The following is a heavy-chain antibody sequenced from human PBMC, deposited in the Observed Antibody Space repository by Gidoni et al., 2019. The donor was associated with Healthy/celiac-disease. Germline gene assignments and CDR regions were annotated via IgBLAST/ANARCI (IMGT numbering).Heavy chain of an antibody. J-gene: IGHJ4*02. V-gene: IGHV1-46*02. Sequence: QVQLVQSGAEVKKPGASVKVSCKASGYTFNSYYLHWVRQAPGQGLEWIGIINPGGGSTSYAQKFQGRVTMPRDTSTSTVYMELSSLRSGDTAVYYCARGGWELPNWGQGTLVTVSS. CDR2: INPGGGST. CDR1: GYTFNSYY. D-gene: IGHD1-26*01. CDR3: ARGGWELPN.